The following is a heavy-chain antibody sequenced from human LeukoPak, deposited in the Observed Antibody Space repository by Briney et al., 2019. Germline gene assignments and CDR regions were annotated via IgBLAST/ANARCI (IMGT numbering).Heavy chain of an antibody. CDR3: AKDSLPCVSGWYY. V-gene: IGHV3-23*01. CDR2: ISGSGGST. D-gene: IGHD6-19*01. J-gene: IGHJ4*02. Sequence: GGSLRLSCAPSGFTFSSYAMSWVRPAPGKGLEWVSAISGSGGSTFYADSVKGRFPISRDNSKNTLYLQMNSLRAEDTAVYYCAKDSLPCVSGWYYWGQGTLVTVSS. CDR1: GFTFSSYA.